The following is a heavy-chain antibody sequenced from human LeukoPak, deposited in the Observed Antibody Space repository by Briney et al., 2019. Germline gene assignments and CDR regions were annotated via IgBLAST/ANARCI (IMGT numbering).Heavy chain of an antibody. CDR2: INHSGST. D-gene: IGHD3-22*01. CDR1: GGSFSGYH. J-gene: IGHJ3*02. CDR3: ARGTSYYDSSGYYPTDAFDI. V-gene: IGHV4-34*01. Sequence: SETLSLTCAVYGGSFSGYHWSWIRQPPGKGLEWIGEINHSGSTNHNPSLKSRVTISVDTSKNQFSLKLSSVTAADTAVYYCARGTSYYDSSGYYPTDAFDIWGQGTMVTVSS.